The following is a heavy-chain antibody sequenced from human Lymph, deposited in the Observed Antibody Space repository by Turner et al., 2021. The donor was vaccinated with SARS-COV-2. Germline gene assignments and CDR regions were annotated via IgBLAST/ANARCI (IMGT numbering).Heavy chain of an antibody. CDR2: ISGDGGST. Sequence: EVQLVESGGGVVQHGGSLRLSCAASVFTFDDYAMHWVRQAPGKGLEWVSLISGDGGSTYYADSVKGRFTISRDDSKNSLYLQINSLRTEDTALYYCAKEGLSGRRLQFVPYFAYWGQGTLVSVSS. CDR3: AKEGLSGRRLQFVPYFAY. V-gene: IGHV3-43*02. D-gene: IGHD5-12*01. J-gene: IGHJ4*02. CDR1: VFTFDDYA.